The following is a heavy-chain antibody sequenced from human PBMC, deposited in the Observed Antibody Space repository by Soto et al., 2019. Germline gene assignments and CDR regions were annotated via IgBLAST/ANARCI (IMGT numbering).Heavy chain of an antibody. Sequence: QVQLQESGPGLLKPSETLSLTCTVSGGSISPYYWSWIRQPPGKGLEWIGFIYYSGSTIFNPSLKSRVTISVDTARNPFSLKLSSVTAADTAVYFCARDRYYGGADYWGQGTLVTVSS. V-gene: IGHV4-59*01. CDR3: ARDRYYGGADY. CDR2: IYYSGST. D-gene: IGHD3-10*01. CDR1: GGSISPYY. J-gene: IGHJ4*02.